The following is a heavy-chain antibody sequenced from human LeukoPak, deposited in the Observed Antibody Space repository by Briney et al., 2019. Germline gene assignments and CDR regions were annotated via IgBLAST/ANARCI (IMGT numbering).Heavy chain of an antibody. CDR1: GYTFTGYY. V-gene: IGHV1-2*02. J-gene: IGHJ3*02. CDR3: AGENGGGTSVAFDI. D-gene: IGHD1-14*01. Sequence: GASVKVSCKASGYTFTGYYMHWVRQTPGQGLEWMGWINPNSGGTNYAQKFQGRVTMTRDTSISTAYMELSRLRSDDTAVYYCAGENGGGTSVAFDIWGQGTMVTVSS. CDR2: INPNSGGT.